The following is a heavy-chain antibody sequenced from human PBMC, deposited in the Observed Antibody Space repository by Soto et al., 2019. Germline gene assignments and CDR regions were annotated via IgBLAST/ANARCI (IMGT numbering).Heavy chain of an antibody. CDR2: IYYSGST. CDR3: ARARATIAAAAIFDC. CDR1: GGSISSYY. D-gene: IGHD6-13*01. J-gene: IGHJ4*02. V-gene: IGHV4-59*12. Sequence: PSETLSLTCTVSGGSISSYYWSWIRQPPGRGLEWIGYIYYSGSTNYNPSLKSRLTISVDKSKNQFSLKLTSVTAADTAVYYCARARATIAAAAIFDCWGQGTLVTVSS.